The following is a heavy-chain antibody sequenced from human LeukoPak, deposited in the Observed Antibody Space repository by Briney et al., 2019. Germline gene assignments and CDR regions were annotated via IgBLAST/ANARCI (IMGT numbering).Heavy chain of an antibody. CDR3: ARAGFDSSGYYDY. Sequence: PSETLSLTCTVSGGSISSYYWSWIRQPPGKGLEWIGYIYYSGSTNYNPSLKSRVTISVDKSENQFSLELSSVTAADTAVYYCARAGFDSSGYYDYWGQGTLVTVSS. CDR1: GGSISSYY. D-gene: IGHD3-22*01. J-gene: IGHJ4*02. CDR2: IYYSGST. V-gene: IGHV4-59*08.